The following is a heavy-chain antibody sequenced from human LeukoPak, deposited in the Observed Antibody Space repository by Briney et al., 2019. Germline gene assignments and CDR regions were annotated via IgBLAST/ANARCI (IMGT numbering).Heavy chain of an antibody. V-gene: IGHV3-30*18. CDR3: AKDRYNWNDGPFFDAFDI. D-gene: IGHD1-20*01. CDR2: ISYGGSNK. Sequence: GGSLRLSCAASGFTFSSNGMHWVRQAPGKGLEWVAVISYGGSNKYYADSVKGRFTISRDNSKNTLYLQMNSLRAEDTAVYYCAKDRYNWNDGPFFDAFDIWGQGTMVTVSS. J-gene: IGHJ3*02. CDR1: GFTFSSNG.